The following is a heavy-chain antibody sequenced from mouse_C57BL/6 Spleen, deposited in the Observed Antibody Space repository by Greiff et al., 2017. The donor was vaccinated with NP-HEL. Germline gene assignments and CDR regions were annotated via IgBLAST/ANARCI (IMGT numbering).Heavy chain of an antibody. CDR3: TRRDYDSSNWYFDV. J-gene: IGHJ1*03. V-gene: IGHV1-5*01. CDR2: IYPGNSDT. CDR1: GYTFTSYW. D-gene: IGHD1-1*01. Sequence: EVQLQQSGTVLARPGASVKMSCKTSGYTFTSYWMHWVKQRPGQGLEWIGAIYPGNSDTSYNQKFKGKAKLTAVTSASIAYMELSSLTNEDSAIYYCTRRDYDSSNWYFDVWNTGTTVTVPS.